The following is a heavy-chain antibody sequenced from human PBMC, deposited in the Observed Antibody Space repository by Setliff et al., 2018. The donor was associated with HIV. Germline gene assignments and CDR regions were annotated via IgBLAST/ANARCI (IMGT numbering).Heavy chain of an antibody. D-gene: IGHD2-2*01. CDR3: ASRWPAMREFDY. Sequence: PSETLSLTCTVSNGSINSGTYYWSWIRQPAGKGLEWIGRLHLSGDTNYNPSLKSRVTISVDRSKNQFSLKVTSVTAADTAVYYCASRWPAMREFDYWGQGTLVTVSS. V-gene: IGHV4-61*02. CDR1: NGSINSGTYY. CDR2: LHLSGDT. J-gene: IGHJ4*02.